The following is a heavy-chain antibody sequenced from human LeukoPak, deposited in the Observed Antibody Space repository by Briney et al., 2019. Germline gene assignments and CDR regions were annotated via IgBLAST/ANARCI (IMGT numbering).Heavy chain of an antibody. Sequence: GGSLGLSCAASGFTFSSFSMNWVRQAPGKGLEWVSYISSSSRTIYYADSVKGRFTISRDNAKNSLYLQMNSLRAEDTAVYYCAREVKNWGQGTLVTVSS. J-gene: IGHJ4*02. CDR2: ISSSSRTI. V-gene: IGHV3-48*04. CDR3: AREVKN. D-gene: IGHD2-21*01. CDR1: GFTFSSFS.